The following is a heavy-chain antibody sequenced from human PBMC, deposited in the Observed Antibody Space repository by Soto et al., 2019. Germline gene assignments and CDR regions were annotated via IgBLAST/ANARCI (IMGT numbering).Heavy chain of an antibody. CDR2: IYYSGST. CDR1: GGSISSSSYY. CDR3: AREAASAAYD. Sequence: TLSLTCTVSGGSISSSSYYWAWIRQPPGKGLEWIGSIYYSGSTYYNPSLKSRVTISVDTSKNQFSLKLTSVTAADTALYYCAREAASAAYDWGQGTLVPVSS. J-gene: IGHJ4*02. D-gene: IGHD6-13*01. V-gene: IGHV4-39*02.